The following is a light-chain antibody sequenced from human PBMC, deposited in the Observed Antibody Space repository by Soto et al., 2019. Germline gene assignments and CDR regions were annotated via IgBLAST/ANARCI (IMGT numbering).Light chain of an antibody. V-gene: IGKV1-27*01. J-gene: IGKJ4*01. CDR1: QDISTY. CDR3: QEYNSVPLT. CDR2: AAS. Sequence: DIQMTQSPSSLSASVGDRVTITCRASQDISTYLAWYQQKPGKVPKLLIYAASTLQSGVPSRFSGSGSGTDFTLTISSLQPDDVATYFCQEYNSVPLTFGGGTKVEI.